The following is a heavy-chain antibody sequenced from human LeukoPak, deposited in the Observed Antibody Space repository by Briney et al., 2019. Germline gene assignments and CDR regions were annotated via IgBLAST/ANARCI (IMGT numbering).Heavy chain of an antibody. V-gene: IGHV3-48*01. D-gene: IGHD6-19*01. CDR2: ISSRSRTI. CDR1: GFTFSNYS. J-gene: IGHJ4*02. Sequence: GGSLRLSCAASGFTFSNYSMNWVRQAPGKGLEWVSYISSRSRTIYYADSVKGRFTISRDNSKNTLDLQMNSLRAEDTAVYYCAKDRDYSSGWSRYYFDYWGQGTLVTVSS. CDR3: AKDRDYSSGWSRYYFDY.